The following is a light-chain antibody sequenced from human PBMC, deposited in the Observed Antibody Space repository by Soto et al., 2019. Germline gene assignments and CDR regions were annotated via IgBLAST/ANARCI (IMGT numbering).Light chain of an antibody. CDR2: GAS. Sequence: VLTQSPGTLSLSPGERATLSCGASQTVSSNYLAWYQQKPGQAPRLLIYGASSRATGIPDRFSGSGSGTDFTLTISRLEPEDFAVYFCQQYGSSVSYTFGQGTKLEIK. CDR1: QTVSSNY. J-gene: IGKJ2*01. V-gene: IGKV3-20*01. CDR3: QQYGSSVSYT.